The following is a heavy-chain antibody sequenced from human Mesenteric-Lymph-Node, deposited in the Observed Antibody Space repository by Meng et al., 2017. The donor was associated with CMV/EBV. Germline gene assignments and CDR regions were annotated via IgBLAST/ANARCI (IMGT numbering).Heavy chain of an antibody. CDR3: ASTPWKYDFWSGYYTYPPLDGMDV. CDR2: INHSGST. J-gene: IGHJ6*02. CDR1: GGSFSGYY. V-gene: IGHV4-34*01. Sequence: SETLSLTCAVYGGSFSGYYWSWIRQPPGKGLEWIGEINHSGSTNYNPSLKSRVTISVDTSKNQFSLKLSSVTAADTAVYYCASTPWKYDFWSGYYTYPPLDGMDVWGQGITVTVSS. D-gene: IGHD3-3*01.